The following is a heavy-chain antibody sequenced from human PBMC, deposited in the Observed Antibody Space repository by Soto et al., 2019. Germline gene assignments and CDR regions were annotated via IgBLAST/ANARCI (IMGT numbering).Heavy chain of an antibody. CDR3: ARISSWSAINFDY. CDR2: IYYSGST. D-gene: IGHD6-13*01. V-gene: IGHV4-30-4*01. Sequence: PSETLSLTCTVSGGSISSGDYYWSWIRQPPGKGLEWIGYIYYSGSTYYNPSLKSRVTISVDTSKNQFSLKLSSVTAADTAVYYCARISSWSAINFDYWGQGTLVTVSS. CDR1: GGSISSGDYY. J-gene: IGHJ4*02.